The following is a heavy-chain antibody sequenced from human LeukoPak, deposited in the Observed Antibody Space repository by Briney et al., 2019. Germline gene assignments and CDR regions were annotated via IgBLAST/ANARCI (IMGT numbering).Heavy chain of an antibody. Sequence: ASVKVSCKASGGTFSSYAISWVRQAPGQGLEWMGGIIPIFGTANYAQKFQGRVTITADESTSTAYMELSSLRSEDTAVYYCARGPIVGTPPAYYYMDVWGKGTTVTVSS. J-gene: IGHJ6*03. D-gene: IGHD1-26*01. CDR1: GGTFSSYA. CDR3: ARGPIVGTPPAYYYMDV. V-gene: IGHV1-69*13. CDR2: IIPIFGTA.